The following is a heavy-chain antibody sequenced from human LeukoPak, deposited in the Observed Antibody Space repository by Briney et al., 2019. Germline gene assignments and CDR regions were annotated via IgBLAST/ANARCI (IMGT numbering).Heavy chain of an antibody. CDR1: GYSFTSYW. CDR2: IYPGDSDT. CDR3: ARHGYYDILTGLLGMYGMDV. D-gene: IGHD3-9*01. J-gene: IGHJ6*02. Sequence: GESPKISCKGSGYSFTSYWIGWVRQMPGKGLEWMGIIYPGDSDTRYSPSFQGQVTISADKSISTAYLQWSSLKASDTAMYYCARHGYYDILTGLLGMYGMDVWGQGTTVTVSS. V-gene: IGHV5-51*01.